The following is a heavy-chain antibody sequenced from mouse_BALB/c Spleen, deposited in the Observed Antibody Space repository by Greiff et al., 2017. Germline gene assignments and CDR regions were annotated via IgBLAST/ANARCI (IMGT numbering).Heavy chain of an antibody. CDR2: IYPGDGDT. D-gene: IGHD1-1*01. J-gene: IGHJ2*01. CDR1: GYAFSSSW. Sequence: VKLMESGPELVKPGASVKISCKASGYAFSSSWMNWVKQRPGQGLEWIGRIYPGDGDTNYNGKFKGKATLTADKSSSTAYMQLSSLTSVDSAVYFCASTTVFDYWGQGTTLTVSS. V-gene: IGHV1-82*01. CDR3: ASTTVFDY.